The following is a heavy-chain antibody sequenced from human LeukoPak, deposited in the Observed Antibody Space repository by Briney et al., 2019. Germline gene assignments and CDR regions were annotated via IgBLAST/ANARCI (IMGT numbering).Heavy chain of an antibody. CDR3: ARALGQWELLGGYFDY. D-gene: IGHD1-26*01. J-gene: IGHJ4*02. Sequence: ASETLSLTCAVYGGSFSGYNWTWIRQPPGKGLEWIGEIGHNGSTNYNPSLKGRVTISVDTSKNQFSLKLSSVTAADTAVYYCARALGQWELLGGYFDYWGQGTLVTVSS. CDR2: IGHNGST. CDR1: GGSFSGYN. V-gene: IGHV4-34*01.